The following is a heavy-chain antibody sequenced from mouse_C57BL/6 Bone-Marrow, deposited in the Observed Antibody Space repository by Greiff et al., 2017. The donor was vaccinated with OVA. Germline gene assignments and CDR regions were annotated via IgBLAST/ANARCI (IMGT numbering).Heavy chain of an antibody. CDR3: AREGYDYLYAMDY. J-gene: IGHJ4*01. CDR1: GYSFTGYY. D-gene: IGHD2-4*01. V-gene: IGHV1-31*01. Sequence: VQLKQSGPELVKPGASVKISCKASGYSFTGYYMHWVKRSHGTILDWIGYIYPYNGVSSYNQKFKGKATLTVDKSSSTAYMELRSLTSEDSAVYYCAREGYDYLYAMDYWGQGTSVTVSS. CDR2: IYPYNGVS.